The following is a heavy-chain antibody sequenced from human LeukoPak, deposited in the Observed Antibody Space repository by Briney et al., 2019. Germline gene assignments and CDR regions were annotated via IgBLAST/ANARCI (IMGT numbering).Heavy chain of an antibody. CDR3: AKSVMIEATTRAFDI. J-gene: IGHJ3*02. Sequence: PGGSLRLSCAASGFTFSSYSMNWVRQAPGKGLEWVSSISSSSSYIYYADSVKGRFTISRDNAKYSLYLQMNSLTPEDTAVYFCAKSVMIEATTRAFDIWGRGTMVTVSS. D-gene: IGHD2-15*01. CDR1: GFTFSSYS. CDR2: ISSSSSYI. V-gene: IGHV3-21*01.